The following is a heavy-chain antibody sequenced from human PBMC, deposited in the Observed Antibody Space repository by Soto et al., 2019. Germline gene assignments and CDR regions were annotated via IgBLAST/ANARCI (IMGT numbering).Heavy chain of an antibody. CDR1: GGSISSYY. V-gene: IGHV4-59*01. Sequence: SEILSLTCTVSGGSISSYYWSWIRQPPGKGLEWIGYIYYSGSTNYNPSLKSRVTISVDTSKNQFSLKLSSVTAADTAVYYCARVYYYYYMDVWGKGTTVNVSS. CDR2: IYYSGST. J-gene: IGHJ6*03. CDR3: ARVYYYYYMDV.